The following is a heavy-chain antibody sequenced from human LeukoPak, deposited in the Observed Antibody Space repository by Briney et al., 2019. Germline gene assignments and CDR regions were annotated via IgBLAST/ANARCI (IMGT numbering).Heavy chain of an antibody. V-gene: IGHV1-46*01. CDR1: GYTFTSYY. CDR3: ARYGFSAVWQGGWHAFDI. J-gene: IGHJ3*02. Sequence: GASGKVSCKASGYTFTSYYMHWVRQAPGQGLEWMGIINPTTGDTTYAQKFQGRLTMTRDMSTSTVYMELSSLTSEDTAVFYCARYGFSAVWQGGWHAFDIWGQGTVVTVSS. CDR2: INPTTGDT. D-gene: IGHD2-15*01.